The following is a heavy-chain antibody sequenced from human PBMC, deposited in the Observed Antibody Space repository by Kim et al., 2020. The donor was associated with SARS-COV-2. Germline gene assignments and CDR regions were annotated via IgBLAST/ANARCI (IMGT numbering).Heavy chain of an antibody. Sequence: RFTISRDNSKNTLYLQMNSLRAEDTAVYYCAKGIAARSPLYYYYYYGMDVWGQGTTVTVSS. CDR3: AKGIAARSPLYYYYYYGMDV. D-gene: IGHD6-6*01. V-gene: IGHV3-23*01. J-gene: IGHJ6*02.